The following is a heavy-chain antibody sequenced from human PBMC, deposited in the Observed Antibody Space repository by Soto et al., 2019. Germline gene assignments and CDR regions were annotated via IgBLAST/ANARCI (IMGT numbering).Heavy chain of an antibody. CDR2: IYSGGYT. CDR3: APNPGGGGY. Sequence: EVQLVESGGGLIQPGGSLRLSCAVSGFTVSNNYMSWVRQAPGKGLEGVSVIYSGGYTAYGDSVKGRFTISRDNSKNTLYLKVKTLGAGARAVYYCAPNPGGGGYWGQGTLVTVSS. V-gene: IGHV3-53*01. J-gene: IGHJ4*02. D-gene: IGHD3-10*01. CDR1: GFTVSNNY.